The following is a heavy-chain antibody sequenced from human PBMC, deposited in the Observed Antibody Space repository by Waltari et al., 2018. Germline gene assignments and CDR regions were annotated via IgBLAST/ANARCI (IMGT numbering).Heavy chain of an antibody. CDR1: GFTFSNAW. D-gene: IGHD3-3*01. CDR3: ATLFGDFWSGYFFDY. Sequence: EVQLVESGGGLVKPGGSLRLSCAASGFTFSNAWMSWVRQAPGKGLEWVGRIKSKTDGGTTDYAAPVKGRFIISRDDSENTLYLQMNSLKTEDTAVYYCATLFGDFWSGYFFDYWGQGTLVTVSS. CDR2: IKSKTDGGTT. J-gene: IGHJ4*02. V-gene: IGHV3-15*01.